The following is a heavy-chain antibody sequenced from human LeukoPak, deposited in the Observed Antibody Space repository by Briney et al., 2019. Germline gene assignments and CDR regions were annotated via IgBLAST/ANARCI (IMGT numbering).Heavy chain of an antibody. V-gene: IGHV3-20*01. CDR3: ARNYGDYYYYGMDV. D-gene: IGHD4-17*01. Sequence: GGSLRLSCAASGFTFDDYGMSWVRQAPGKGLEWVSGINWNGGSTGYADSVKGRFTISRDNAKNSLYLQMNSLRAEDTALYHCARNYGDYYYYGMDVWGQGTTVTVSS. CDR2: INWNGGST. CDR1: GFTFDDYG. J-gene: IGHJ6*02.